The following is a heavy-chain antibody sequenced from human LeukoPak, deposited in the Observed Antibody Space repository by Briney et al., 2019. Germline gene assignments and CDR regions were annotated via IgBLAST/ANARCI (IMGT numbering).Heavy chain of an antibody. Sequence: ASVKVSCKASGYTCTGHYMRWVRQAPGQGLEWMGWINPNSGGTNYAQKFQGRVTMTRDTSISTAYMELSSLRSDDTAVYYCVRRPSASYDYWGQGTLGTVSS. J-gene: IGHJ4*02. D-gene: IGHD6-25*01. CDR2: INPNSGGT. CDR1: GYTCTGHY. V-gene: IGHV1-2*02. CDR3: VRRPSASYDY.